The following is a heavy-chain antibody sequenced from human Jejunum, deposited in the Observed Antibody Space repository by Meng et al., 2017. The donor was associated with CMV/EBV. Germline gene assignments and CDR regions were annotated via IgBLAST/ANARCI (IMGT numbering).Heavy chain of an antibody. D-gene: IGHD6-6*01. CDR1: GSICSGDYY. Sequence: GSICSGDYYWSWIRQPPGKGLEWVAYIYYRGSTYYNPSLKSRLTISVDASKNHFSLNLSSVTAADTAVYYCARVPSSSGCNWFDPWGQGILVTVSS. CDR3: ARVPSSSGCNWFDP. J-gene: IGHJ5*02. CDR2: IYYRGST. V-gene: IGHV4-30-4*08.